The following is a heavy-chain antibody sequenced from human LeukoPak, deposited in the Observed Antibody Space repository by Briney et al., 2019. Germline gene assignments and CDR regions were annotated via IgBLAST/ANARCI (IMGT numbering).Heavy chain of an antibody. D-gene: IGHD6-13*01. CDR3: ARAGYRIYYYYYMDV. V-gene: IGHV3-7*03. J-gene: IGHJ6*03. Sequence: SGGSLRLSCAASGFTFSSYSMNWVRQAPGKGLEWVANIKQDGSEKYYVDSVKGRFTISRDNAKNSLYLQMNSLRAEDTALYYCARAGYRIYYYYYMDVWGKGTTVTISS. CDR1: GFTFSSYS. CDR2: IKQDGSEK.